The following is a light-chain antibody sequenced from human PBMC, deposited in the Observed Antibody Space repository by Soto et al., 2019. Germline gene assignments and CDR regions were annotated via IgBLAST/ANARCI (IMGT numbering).Light chain of an antibody. Sequence: EIVLTQSPGTLSLSPGEIATLSCRASQSVSRSYLAWYQHKPGQAPRLLIYGASSRATGIPDRFSGSVYGTDFTLTISRLEPEEFAVYYCQQYDTSPPTFGGGTKVEIK. CDR3: QQYDTSPPT. J-gene: IGKJ4*01. CDR1: QSVSRSY. CDR2: GAS. V-gene: IGKV3-20*01.